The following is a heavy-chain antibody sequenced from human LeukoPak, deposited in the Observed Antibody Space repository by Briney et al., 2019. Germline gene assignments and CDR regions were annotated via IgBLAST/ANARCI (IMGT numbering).Heavy chain of an antibody. J-gene: IGHJ1*01. Sequence: GGSLRLSCAASGFTFSNYYLSWIRQAPGKGLEWLSYISSSATNIQYADSVRGRFTISRDNAKNSLYLQMNRLRDEDTVVYYCARVDFYYDSSGYVGEYFQHWGQGTLVTVSS. V-gene: IGHV3-11*01. D-gene: IGHD3-22*01. CDR1: GFTFSNYY. CDR3: ARVDFYYDSSGYVGEYFQH. CDR2: ISSSATNI.